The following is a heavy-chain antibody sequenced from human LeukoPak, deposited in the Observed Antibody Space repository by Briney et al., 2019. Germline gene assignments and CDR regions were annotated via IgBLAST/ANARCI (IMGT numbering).Heavy chain of an antibody. Sequence: AGGSLRLSCAASGFTFSSYSMNWVRQAPGKGLEWVSSISSSSSYIYYADSVKVRFTISRDNAKNSLYLQMNSLRAEDTAVYYCARDRGMATVPDYWGQGTLVTVSS. CDR1: GFTFSSYS. CDR2: ISSSSSYI. D-gene: IGHD5-24*01. J-gene: IGHJ4*02. V-gene: IGHV3-21*01. CDR3: ARDRGMATVPDY.